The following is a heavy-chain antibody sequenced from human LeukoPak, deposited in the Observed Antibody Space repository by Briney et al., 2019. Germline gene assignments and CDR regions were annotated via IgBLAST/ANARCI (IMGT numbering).Heavy chain of an antibody. D-gene: IGHD2-2*01. CDR1: GGTFSSYA. CDR3: ARGVVPAAMQIYYYMDV. CDR2: IIPIFGTA. J-gene: IGHJ6*03. Sequence: SAKVSCKASGGTFSSYAISWVRQAPGQGLEWMGRIIPIFGTANYAQKFQGRVTITADKSTSTAYMELSSLRSEDTAVYYCARGVVPAAMQIYYYMDVWGKGTTVTVSS. V-gene: IGHV1-69*06.